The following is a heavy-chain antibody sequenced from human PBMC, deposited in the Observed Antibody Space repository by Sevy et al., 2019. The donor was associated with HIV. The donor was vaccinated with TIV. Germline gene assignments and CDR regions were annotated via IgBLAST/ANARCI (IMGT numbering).Heavy chain of an antibody. CDR3: ARVDCGGGDCYFSDY. CDR1: GYTFTSYD. D-gene: IGHD2-21*01. CDR2: ISPGAGGT. J-gene: IGHJ4*02. V-gene: IGHV1-46*01. Sequence: ASVKVSCKASGYTFTSYDVQWVRQAPGQGLECMGIISPGAGGTNYAQNFQGRVTLTRDTSTTTVYMELSRLRYEDTAVYYCARVDCGGGDCYFSDYWGQGTLVTVSS.